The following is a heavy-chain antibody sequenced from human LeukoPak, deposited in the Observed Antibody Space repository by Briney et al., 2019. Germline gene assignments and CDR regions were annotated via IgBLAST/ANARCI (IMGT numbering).Heavy chain of an antibody. CDR1: GYTFTGYY. V-gene: IGHV1-2*02. Sequence: ASVKVSCKASGYTFTGYYMHWVRQAPGQGLEWMGWINPNSGGTNYAQKFQGRVTMTRDTSISTAYMELSRLRSDDTAVYYCARDRITMVRGVTHNWFDPWGQGTLVTVSS. CDR2: INPNSGGT. D-gene: IGHD3-10*01. J-gene: IGHJ5*02. CDR3: ARDRITMVRGVTHNWFDP.